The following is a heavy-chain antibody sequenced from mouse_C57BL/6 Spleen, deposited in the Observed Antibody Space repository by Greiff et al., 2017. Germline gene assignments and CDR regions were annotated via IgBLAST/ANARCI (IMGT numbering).Heavy chain of an antibody. D-gene: IGHD2-4*01. CDR2: INPSNGGT. J-gene: IGHJ2*01. CDR1: GYTFTSYW. Sequence: VQLQQPGTELVKPGASVKLSCKASGYTFTSYWMHWVKQRPGQGLEWIGNINPSNGGTNYNEKFKSKATLTVDKSSSTAYMQLSSLTSEDSAVYYCAKDLIYYDYEDYFDYWGQGTTLTVSS. CDR3: AKDLIYYDYEDYFDY. V-gene: IGHV1-53*01.